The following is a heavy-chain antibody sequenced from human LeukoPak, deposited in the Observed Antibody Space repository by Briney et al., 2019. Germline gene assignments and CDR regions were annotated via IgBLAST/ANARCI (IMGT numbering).Heavy chain of an antibody. CDR3: ARGRVDEYSGYDSGKGLDY. CDR2: INHSGST. Sequence: PSETLSLTCAVYGGSFSGYYWSWIRQPPGKGLEWIGEINHSGSTNYNPSFKSRVTISVDTSKNQFSLKLSSVTAADTAVYYCARGRVDEYSGYDSGKGLDYWGQGTLVTVSS. CDR1: GGSFSGYY. J-gene: IGHJ4*02. V-gene: IGHV4-34*01. D-gene: IGHD5-12*01.